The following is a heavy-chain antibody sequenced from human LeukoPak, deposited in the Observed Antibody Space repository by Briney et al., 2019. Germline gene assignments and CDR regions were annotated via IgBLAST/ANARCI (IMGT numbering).Heavy chain of an antibody. V-gene: IGHV1-2*02. CDR2: INPNSGGT. Sequence: ASVKVSCKASGYTFTGYYIHWVRQAPGQGLEWMGWINPNSGGTNYAQRFQGRVTMTRDTSISTAYIELSRLTSDDTAVYYCARVLLRYSRDDAFDIWGQGTMVTVSS. D-gene: IGHD6-13*01. J-gene: IGHJ3*02. CDR1: GYTFTGYY. CDR3: ARVLLRYSRDDAFDI.